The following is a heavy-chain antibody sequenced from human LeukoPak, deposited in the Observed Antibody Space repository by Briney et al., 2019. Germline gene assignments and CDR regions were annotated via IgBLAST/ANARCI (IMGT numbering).Heavy chain of an antibody. CDR1: RFTFSSFA. CDR3: AKDPAAAAMGYFDY. J-gene: IGHJ4*02. V-gene: IGHV3-23*01. CDR2: ISSSGGIT. Sequence: GGSLRLSCAASRFTFSSFALSWVRQAPGKGLEGVSVISSSGGITYYADSVKGRFTISRDNSKNTLYLQMNSLRAEDTAIYYCAKDPAAAAMGYFDYWGQGTLVTVSS. D-gene: IGHD6-13*01.